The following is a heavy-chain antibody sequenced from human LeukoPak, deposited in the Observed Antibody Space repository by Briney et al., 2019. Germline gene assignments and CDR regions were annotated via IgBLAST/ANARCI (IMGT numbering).Heavy chain of an antibody. CDR1: GFTISSNY. CDR3: ARVSGYSGYDTLDY. Sequence: GGSLRLSCAASGFTISSNYMNWVRQAPGKGLEWVSVIPTGGSAYYANSVKGRFTISRDYSKNTLYLQMNSLRAEDTAVYYCARVSGYSGYDTLDYWGQGTLVTVSS. CDR2: IPTGGSA. J-gene: IGHJ4*02. V-gene: IGHV3-66*01. D-gene: IGHD5-12*01.